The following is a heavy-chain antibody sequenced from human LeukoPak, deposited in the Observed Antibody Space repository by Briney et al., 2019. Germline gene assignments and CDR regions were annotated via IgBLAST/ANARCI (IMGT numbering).Heavy chain of an antibody. Sequence: GGSLRLSCAGSGFTFSSYGMHWVRQAPGKGLEWVAVIWYDGSNKYYADSVKGRFTISRDNSKNTLYLQMNSLRAEDTAVYYCARGLHDFWSGYYSEYWGQGTLVTVSS. CDR3: ARGLHDFWSGYYSEY. CDR1: GFTFSSYG. D-gene: IGHD3-3*01. CDR2: IWYDGSNK. J-gene: IGHJ4*02. V-gene: IGHV3-33*01.